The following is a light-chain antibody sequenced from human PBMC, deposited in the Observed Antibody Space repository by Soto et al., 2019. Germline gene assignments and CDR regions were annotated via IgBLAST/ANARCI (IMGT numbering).Light chain of an antibody. V-gene: IGLV2-14*03. CDR1: SSDVGGYDY. CDR3: SSYTSTSTPNDV. CDR2: DVS. Sequence: QSVLTQPASVSGSPGQSITISCTGTSSDVGGYDYVYWYQQHPGKAPKLMIYDVSNRTSGVSNRFSGSKSGNTASLTISGLLADDEADYYCSSYTSTSTPNDVFGTGTKLTVL. J-gene: IGLJ1*01.